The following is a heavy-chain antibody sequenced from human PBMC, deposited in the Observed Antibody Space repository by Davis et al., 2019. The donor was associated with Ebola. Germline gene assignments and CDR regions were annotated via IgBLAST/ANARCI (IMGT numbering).Heavy chain of an antibody. J-gene: IGHJ6*02. CDR3: ARENYYGMEV. CDR2: LGTSADT. V-gene: IGHV3-23*01. Sequence: GESLKISCAASGFVFRNYVMSWVRQAPGKGLEWVSTLGTSADTYYADSVKGRFTISRDNSKNSLYLQMNSLRAEDTAVYYCARENYYGMEVWGQGTTVTVSS. CDR1: GFVFRNYV.